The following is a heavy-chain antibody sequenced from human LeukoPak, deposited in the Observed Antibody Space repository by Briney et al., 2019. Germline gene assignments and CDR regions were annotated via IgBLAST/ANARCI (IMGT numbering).Heavy chain of an antibody. CDR2: ISGSGGST. CDR3: ARESIVGATYYFDY. J-gene: IGHJ4*02. Sequence: GGSLRLSCAASGFTFSSYAMSWVRQAPGKGLEWVSAISGSGGSTYYADSVKGRFTISRDNAKNSLYLQMNSLRAEDTAVYYCARESIVGATYYFDYWGQGTLVTVSS. CDR1: GFTFSSYA. D-gene: IGHD1-26*01. V-gene: IGHV3-23*01.